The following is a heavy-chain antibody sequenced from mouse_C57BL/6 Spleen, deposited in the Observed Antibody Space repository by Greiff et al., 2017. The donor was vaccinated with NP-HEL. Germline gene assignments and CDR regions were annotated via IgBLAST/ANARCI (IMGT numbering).Heavy chain of an antibody. J-gene: IGHJ1*03. V-gene: IGHV1-22*01. Sequence: EVQLQQSGPELVKPGASVKMSCKASGYTFTDYNMHWVKQSHGKSLEWIGYINPNNGGTSYNQKFKGKATLTVNKSSSTAYMELRSLTSEDSAVYYCAKNLYDYDHWYFDVWGTGTTVTVSS. D-gene: IGHD2-4*01. CDR1: GYTFTDYN. CDR2: INPNNGGT. CDR3: AKNLYDYDHWYFDV.